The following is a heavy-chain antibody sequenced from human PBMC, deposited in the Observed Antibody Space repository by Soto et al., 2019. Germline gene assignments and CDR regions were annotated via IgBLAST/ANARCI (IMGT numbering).Heavy chain of an antibody. CDR1: GFTFSSYA. CDR2: ISYDGSNK. Sequence: QVQLVESGGGVLQPGRSLRLSCAASGFTFSSYAMHWVRQAPGKGLEWVAVISYDGSNKYYADSVKGRFTISRDNSKNTLYLQMNSLRAEDTAVYYCARDPDDSSGYNNWFDPWGQGTLVTVSS. CDR3: ARDPDDSSGYNNWFDP. D-gene: IGHD3-22*01. J-gene: IGHJ5*02. V-gene: IGHV3-30-3*01.